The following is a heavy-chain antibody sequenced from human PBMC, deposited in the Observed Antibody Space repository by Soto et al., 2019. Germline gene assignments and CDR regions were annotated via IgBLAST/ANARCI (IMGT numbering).Heavy chain of an antibody. V-gene: IGHV1-69*01. J-gene: IGHJ6*02. CDR2: IIPIFGTA. CDR1: GGTFSSYA. D-gene: IGHD3-9*01. CDR3: ARESTYYDILTGYPDYYYYGMDV. Sequence: QVQLVQSAAEVKKPGSSVKVSSKASGGTFSSYAISWVRQAPGQGLEWMGGIIPIFGTANYAQKFQGRVTITADESTSTAYMELSSLRSEDTAVYYCARESTYYDILTGYPDYYYYGMDVWGQGTTVTVSS.